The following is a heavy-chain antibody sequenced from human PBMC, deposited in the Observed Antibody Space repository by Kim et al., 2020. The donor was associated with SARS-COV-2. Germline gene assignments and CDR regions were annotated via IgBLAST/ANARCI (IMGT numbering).Heavy chain of an antibody. J-gene: IGHJ3*02. Sequence: GGSLRLSCAASGFTFSSYSMNWVRQAPGKGLEWVSSISSSSSYIYYADSVKGRFTISRDNAKNSLYLQMNSLRAEDTAVYYCARDRSTLQATMIVVVITDDAFDIWGQGTMVTVSS. V-gene: IGHV3-21*01. CDR1: GFTFSSYS. D-gene: IGHD3-22*01. CDR2: ISSSSSYI. CDR3: ARDRSTLQATMIVVVITDDAFDI.